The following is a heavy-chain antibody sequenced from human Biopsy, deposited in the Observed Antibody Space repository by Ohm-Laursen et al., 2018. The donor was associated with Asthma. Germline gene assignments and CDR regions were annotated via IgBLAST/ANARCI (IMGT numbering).Heavy chain of an antibody. V-gene: IGHV4-61*01. CDR2: INYSGSA. CDR3: ARGISRVTGLFDHFDS. D-gene: IGHD2-21*02. CDR1: GGSVTSATFH. Sequence: SQTLSLTCTVTGGSVTSATFHWSWIRQAPGKGLEWIGFINYSGSANYSPSLRGRVSISVDRSKNQFSLKLRSVTAADAAVYYCARGISRVTGLFDHFDSWGQGTLVTVSS. J-gene: IGHJ4*02.